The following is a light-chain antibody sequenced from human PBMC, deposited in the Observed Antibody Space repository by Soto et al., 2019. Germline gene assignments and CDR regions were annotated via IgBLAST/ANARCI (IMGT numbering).Light chain of an antibody. CDR1: SSDVGGYNY. CDR3: SSYTSSSTV. J-gene: IGLJ3*02. CDR2: EVS. Sequence: QSALTQPASVSWSPGQSITISFTGTSSDVGGYNYVSWYQQHPGKAPKLMIYEVSNRPSGVSNRFSGSKSGNTASLTISGLQAEDEADSYCSSYTSSSTVFGGGTKLTVL. V-gene: IGLV2-14*01.